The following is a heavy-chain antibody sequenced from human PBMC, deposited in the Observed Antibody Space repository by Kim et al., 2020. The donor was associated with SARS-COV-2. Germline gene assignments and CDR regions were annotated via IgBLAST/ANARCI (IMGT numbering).Heavy chain of an antibody. CDR1: GDRVSSNSAA. V-gene: IGHV6-1*01. J-gene: IGHJ5*02. CDR2: TYYRSKWYN. Sequence: SQTLSLTCAISGDRVSSNSAAWNWIRQSPSRGLEWLGRTYYRSKWYNDYAVSVKSRITINPDTSKNQFSLQLNSVTPEDTAVYYCARGRGAAAGTPIWFDPWGQGTLVTVSS. D-gene: IGHD6-13*01. CDR3: ARGRGAAAGTPIWFDP.